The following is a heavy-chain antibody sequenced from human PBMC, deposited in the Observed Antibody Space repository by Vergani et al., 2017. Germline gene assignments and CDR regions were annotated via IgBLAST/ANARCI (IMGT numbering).Heavy chain of an antibody. V-gene: IGHV4-34*01. D-gene: IGHD4-11*01. CDR1: GGSFTSYH. J-gene: IGHJ6*03. CDR2: IDHTGRP. CDR3: ARVNTETNGHLYYYYYMHV. Sequence: QVQLQQWGGGLLKPSETLSLTCVVNGGSFTSYHWTWIRQSPGAGLEWVGNIDHTGRPEYNPSLKSRLTMSVDKSRNQFSLTLNSVTATDTAIYFCARVNTETNGHLYYYYYMHVWGEGTAVTVS.